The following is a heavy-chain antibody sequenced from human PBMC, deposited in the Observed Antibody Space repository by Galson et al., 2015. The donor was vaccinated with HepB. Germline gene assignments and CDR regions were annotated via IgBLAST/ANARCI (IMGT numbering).Heavy chain of an antibody. D-gene: IGHD5-12*01. CDR1: GFTVSSNY. Sequence: SLRLSCAASGFTVSSNYMSWVRQAPGKGLEWVSVIYSGGSTYYADSVKGRFTISRDNSKNTLYLQMNSLRAEDTAVYYCARALSLRWLSPLYYYYGMDVWGQGTTVTVSS. V-gene: IGHV3-66*01. J-gene: IGHJ6*02. CDR3: ARALSLRWLSPLYYYYGMDV. CDR2: IYSGGST.